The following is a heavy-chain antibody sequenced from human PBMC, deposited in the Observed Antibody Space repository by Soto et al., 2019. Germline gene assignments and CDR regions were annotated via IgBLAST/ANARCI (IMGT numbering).Heavy chain of an antibody. V-gene: IGHV1-8*01. Sequence: QVQLVQSGAEVKKPGASVKVSCKTSGYTFTTYDINWVRQASGQGLEWMGWMNPNSGNTGYVQKFQGRVTMTRDTSISTAYMELSSLRSEDTAVYYCARSEQGQSASFDYWGQGTVVTVSS. J-gene: IGHJ4*02. CDR1: GYTFTTYD. CDR2: MNPNSGNT. CDR3: ARSEQGQSASFDY.